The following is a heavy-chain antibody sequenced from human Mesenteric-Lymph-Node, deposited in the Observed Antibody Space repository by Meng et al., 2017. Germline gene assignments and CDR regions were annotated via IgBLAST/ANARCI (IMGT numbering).Heavy chain of an antibody. V-gene: IGHV3-48*03. CDR2: ISARGTTI. Sequence: GGSLRLSCADFGFTFSSYEMNWVRQAPGKGPEWVSYISARGTTIYYADSVKGRFTISRDNAKNSLYLQMNSLRAEDTAVYYCARDIHTMVIFDAFDIWGQGTMVTVSS. D-gene: IGHD3-10*01. CDR1: GFTFSSYE. J-gene: IGHJ3*02. CDR3: ARDIHTMVIFDAFDI.